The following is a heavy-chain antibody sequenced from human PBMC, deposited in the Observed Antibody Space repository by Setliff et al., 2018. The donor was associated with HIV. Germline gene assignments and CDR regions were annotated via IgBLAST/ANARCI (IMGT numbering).Heavy chain of an antibody. D-gene: IGHD4-17*01. CDR3: VRRIYGNNPYFDY. CDR2: IYYSGTT. V-gene: IGHV4-61*01. CDR1: GDSVSSASYY. J-gene: IGHJ4*02. Sequence: PSETLSLTCTVSGDSVSSASYYWSWIRQPPGKGLEWIGYIYYSGTTNYNASLKSRVAISVDTSKNEFSLKLSSVSAADTARYYCVRRIYGNNPYFDYWSQGTLVTVSS.